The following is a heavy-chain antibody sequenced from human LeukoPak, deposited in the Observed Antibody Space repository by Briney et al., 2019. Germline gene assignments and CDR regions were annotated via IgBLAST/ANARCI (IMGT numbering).Heavy chain of an antibody. V-gene: IGHV1-18*01. J-gene: IGHJ1*01. CDR3: ARAATSYDSTKYFQH. Sequence: ASVKVSCKASGYTFTSYGISWVRQAPGQGLEWMGWISAYNGNTNYAQKLQGRVTMTTDTSTSTANMELRSLRSDDTAVYYCARAATSYDSTKYFQHWGQGTLVTVSS. CDR1: GYTFTSYG. D-gene: IGHD3-22*01. CDR2: ISAYNGNT.